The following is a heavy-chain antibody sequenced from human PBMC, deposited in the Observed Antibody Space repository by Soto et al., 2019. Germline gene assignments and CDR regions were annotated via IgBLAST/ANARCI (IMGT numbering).Heavy chain of an antibody. D-gene: IGHD6-13*01. J-gene: IGHJ6*02. CDR2: IYYSGST. CDR3: ARLLAGPESIAAAGTWSRYYYYGMDV. Sequence: SETLSLTCTVSGGSISSSSYYWAWIRQPPGKGLEWTGSIYYSGSTWYNPSLKSRVTISVDTSKNQFSLKLSSVTAAATAVYYCARLLAGPESIAAAGTWSRYYYYGMDVWGQGTTVTVSS. V-gene: IGHV4-39*01. CDR1: GGSISSSSYY.